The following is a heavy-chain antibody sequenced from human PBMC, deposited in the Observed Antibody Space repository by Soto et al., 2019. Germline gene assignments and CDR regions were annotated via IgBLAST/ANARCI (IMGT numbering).Heavy chain of an antibody. CDR2: ISAYNGNT. CDR3: ARDAAAGLNDY. D-gene: IGHD6-13*01. Sequence: QVQLVQSGAEVKKPGASVKVSCNSSGYTFTSYAISWVRQAPGQGLEWVGWISAYNGNTNYAQKLQGRVTMTTDTSTSTAYMELRSLRSDDTAMYYCARDAAAGLNDYWGQGTLVTVSS. J-gene: IGHJ4*02. CDR1: GYTFTSYA. V-gene: IGHV1-18*01.